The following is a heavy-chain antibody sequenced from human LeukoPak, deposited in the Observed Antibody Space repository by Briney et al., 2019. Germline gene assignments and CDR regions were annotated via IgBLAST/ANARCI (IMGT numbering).Heavy chain of an antibody. CDR1: GFTFSSYD. J-gene: IGHJ4*02. CDR2: ISYDGSNK. D-gene: IGHD4-23*01. CDR3: ARTPTVAPLDY. Sequence: GGSLRLSCAASGFTFSSYDMHWVRQAPGKGLEWVAVISYDGSNKYYADSVKGRFTISRDNSKNTLYLQMNSLRAEDTAVYYCARTPTVAPLDYWGQGTLVTVSS. V-gene: IGHV3-30*04.